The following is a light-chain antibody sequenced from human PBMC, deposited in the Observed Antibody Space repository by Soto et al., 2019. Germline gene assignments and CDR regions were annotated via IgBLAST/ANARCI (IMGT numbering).Light chain of an antibody. CDR2: GAS. CDR1: QSLRNNY. Sequence: EIGLTQSPGTLSLSPGERATLSCRAIQSLRNNYLAWYQQKPGQTPRLLIYGASSRATGIPDRFSGSGSGTDFTLTISRLEPEDFAVYYCQEFNNSPLTFGGGTKVDIK. J-gene: IGKJ4*01. CDR3: QEFNNSPLT. V-gene: IGKV3-20*01.